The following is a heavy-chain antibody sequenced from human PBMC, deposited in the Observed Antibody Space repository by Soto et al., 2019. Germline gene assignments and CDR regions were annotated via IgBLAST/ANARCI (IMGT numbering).Heavy chain of an antibody. CDR1: GVSVTSGSYF. D-gene: IGHD5-18*01. CDR2: IYYSGTTNYNPT. Sequence: ETLSLTCTVSGVSVTSGSYFWSWIRQPPGKGLEWIGYIYYSGTTNYNPTNYNPSLKSRVTMSVDTSKNQFSLKLSSVTAADTAVYYCARLDLRIHVWGMDVWGQGTTVTVSS. V-gene: IGHV4-61*01. J-gene: IGHJ6*02. CDR3: ARLDLRIHVWGMDV.